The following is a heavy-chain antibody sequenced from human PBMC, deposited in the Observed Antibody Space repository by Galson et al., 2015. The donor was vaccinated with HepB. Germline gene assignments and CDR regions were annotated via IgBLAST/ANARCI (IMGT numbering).Heavy chain of an antibody. CDR2: INTYNGNT. CDR1: GYTFTTHA. Sequence: SVKVSCKASGYTFTTHAITWVRQAPGQGPEWLGWINTYNGNTNYAQRLLGRVTMTRDTSTNTAHVELSSLTSDDTAMYYCARSVVVATLGDAFDIWGQGTMVTVSS. J-gene: IGHJ3*02. CDR3: ARSVVVATLGDAFDI. V-gene: IGHV1-18*01. D-gene: IGHD2-15*01.